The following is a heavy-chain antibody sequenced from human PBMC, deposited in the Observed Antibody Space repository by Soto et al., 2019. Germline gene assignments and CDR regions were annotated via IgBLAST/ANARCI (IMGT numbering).Heavy chain of an antibody. CDR2: ISSSSSTI. D-gene: IGHD3-16*01. CDR1: GFTFSSYS. J-gene: IGHJ6*02. Sequence: GSLRLSCAASGFTFSSYSMNWVRQAPGKGLEWVSYISSSSSTIYYADSVKGRFTISRDNAKNSLYLQMNSLRDEDTAVYYCANYDYVWGPHYYYGMDVWGQGTTVTVSS. V-gene: IGHV3-48*02. CDR3: ANYDYVWGPHYYYGMDV.